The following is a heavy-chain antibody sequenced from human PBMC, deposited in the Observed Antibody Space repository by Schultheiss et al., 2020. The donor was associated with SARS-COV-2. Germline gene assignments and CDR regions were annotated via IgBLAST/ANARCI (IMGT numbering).Heavy chain of an antibody. J-gene: IGHJ4*02. Sequence: GESLKISCAASGFTFSNAWMSWVRQAPGKGLEWVGRIKSKTDGGTTDYAAPVKGRFTISRDDSKNTLYLQMNSLKTEDTAVYYCTTPIVVVPAAYPEISLIDYWGQGTLVTVSS. CDR2: IKSKTDGGTT. CDR1: GFTFSNAW. CDR3: TTPIVVVPAAYPEISLIDY. D-gene: IGHD2-2*01. V-gene: IGHV3-15*01.